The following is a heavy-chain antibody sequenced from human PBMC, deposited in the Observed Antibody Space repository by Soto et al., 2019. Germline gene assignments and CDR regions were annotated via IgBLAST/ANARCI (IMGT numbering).Heavy chain of an antibody. CDR3: ARGGTSCDRGICYPAGDS. CDR1: GGAITTDNW. J-gene: IGHJ4*02. D-gene: IGHD2-15*01. CDR2: IYPSGHT. V-gene: IGHV4-4*02. Sequence: SETLSLTCVVSGGAITTDNWWTWVRQPPGQGLEWVGEIYPSGHTNYAPSLKSRATISMDMSKNHFSLHLTSVTSADTALYYCARGGTSCDRGICYPAGDSWGQGSLVTVSS.